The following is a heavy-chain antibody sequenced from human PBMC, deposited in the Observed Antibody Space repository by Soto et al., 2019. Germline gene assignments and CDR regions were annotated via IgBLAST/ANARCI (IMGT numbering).Heavy chain of an antibody. V-gene: IGHV4-61*01. Sequence: TLSLTCTVSGGSVSSGNYYWTWIRQPPGKGLEWIGYMSNSGSTNYNPSLKSRVTISVDTSRNQFSLNLSSVTAADTAVYYCVREGVDYYHSSRRSSWGQGTLVTVYS. CDR3: VREGVDYYHSSRRSS. CDR1: GGSVSSGNYY. J-gene: IGHJ1*01. D-gene: IGHD3-22*01. CDR2: MSNSGST.